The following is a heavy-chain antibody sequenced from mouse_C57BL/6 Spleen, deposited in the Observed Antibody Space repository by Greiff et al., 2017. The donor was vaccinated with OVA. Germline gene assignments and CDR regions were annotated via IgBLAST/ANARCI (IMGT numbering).Heavy chain of an antibody. J-gene: IGHJ3*01. CDR1: GYTFTDYY. D-gene: IGHD4-1*01. CDR3: ELAWFAY. Sequence: QVQLKESGAELVRPGASVKLSCKASGYTFTDYYINWVKQRPGQGLEWIARIYPGSGNTYYNEKFKGKATLTAEKSSSTAYMQLSSLTSEDSAVYFCELAWFAYWGQGTLVTVSA. CDR2: IYPGSGNT. V-gene: IGHV1-76*01.